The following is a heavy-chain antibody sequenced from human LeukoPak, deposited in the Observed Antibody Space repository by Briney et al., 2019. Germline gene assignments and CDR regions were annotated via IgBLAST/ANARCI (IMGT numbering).Heavy chain of an antibody. J-gene: IGHJ6*04. CDR3: ARQEYYYYGMDV. V-gene: IGHV1-18*04. CDR1: GYTFTSYG. Sequence: ASVKVSCKASGYTFTSYGISWVRQAPGQGLEWMGWISAYNGNTNYAQKLQGRVTMTTDTSTSADYMELRSLRSDDTAVYYCARQEYYYYGMDVWGKGTTVTVSS. CDR2: ISAYNGNT.